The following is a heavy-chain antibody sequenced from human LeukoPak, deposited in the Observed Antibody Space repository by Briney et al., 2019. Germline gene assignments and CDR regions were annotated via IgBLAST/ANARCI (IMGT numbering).Heavy chain of an antibody. Sequence: PSETLSLTCAVYGGSFSGYYWSWIRQPPGKGLEWIGEINHSGSTNYNPSLKSRVTISVDTSKNQFSLKLSSVTAADTAVYYCARMDHDYIWSSWFDPWGQGTLVTVSS. CDR1: GGSFSGYY. J-gene: IGHJ5*02. D-gene: IGHD3-16*01. CDR3: ARMDHDYIWSSWFDP. CDR2: INHSGST. V-gene: IGHV4-34*01.